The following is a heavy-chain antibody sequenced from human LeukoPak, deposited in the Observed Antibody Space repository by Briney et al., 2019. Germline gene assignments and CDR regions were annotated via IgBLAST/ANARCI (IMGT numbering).Heavy chain of an antibody. D-gene: IGHD5-18*01. CDR1: GFTFSNAW. CDR3: MTAAGYNFGQY. J-gene: IGHJ4*02. Sequence: GGSLRPSCAASGFTFSNAWMNWVRQAPGKGLEWVSALYIGGNTYYADSVRGRFTISRDNSKNTLYLQMNSLRAEDTAIYYCMTAAGYNFGQYWGQGTLVTVSS. V-gene: IGHV3-53*01. CDR2: LYIGGNT.